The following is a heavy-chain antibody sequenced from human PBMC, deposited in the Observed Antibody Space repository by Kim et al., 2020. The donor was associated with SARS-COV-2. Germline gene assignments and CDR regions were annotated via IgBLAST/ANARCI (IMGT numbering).Heavy chain of an antibody. CDR1: GYTFTSYD. CDR3: ARVMFPKRPSSSWSYFQH. V-gene: IGHV1-8*01. CDR2: MNPNSGNT. D-gene: IGHD6-13*01. J-gene: IGHJ1*01. Sequence: ASVKVSCKASGYTFTSYDINWVRQATGQGLEWMGWMNPNSGNTGYAQKFQGRVTMTRNTSISTAYMELSSLRSEDTAVYYCARVMFPKRPSSSWSYFQHWGQGTLVTVSS.